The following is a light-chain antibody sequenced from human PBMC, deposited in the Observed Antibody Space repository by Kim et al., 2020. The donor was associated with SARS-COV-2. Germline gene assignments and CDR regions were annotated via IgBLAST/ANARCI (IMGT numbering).Light chain of an antibody. J-gene: IGKJ1*01. CDR1: QTINDY. Sequence: LSASVGDRVTLTCRASQTINDYLAWYQHKLGEAPKLLIYKASTLQSGVPSRFSGSGSGTEFTLTISSLQPDDFGTYFCQQYLTWTFGQGTKVDFK. CDR2: KAS. CDR3: QQYLTWT. V-gene: IGKV1-5*03.